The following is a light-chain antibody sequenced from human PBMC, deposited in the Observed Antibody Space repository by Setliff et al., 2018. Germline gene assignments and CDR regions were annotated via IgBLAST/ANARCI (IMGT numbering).Light chain of an antibody. CDR1: SNDVWGHNY. CDR3: SAYTSSSTYV. Sequence: QSALTQPPSASGSPGQSVTISCTGTSNDVWGHNYVSWYQHHSGKAPKLVIYEVTNRPSGISNRFSGSKSGNSASLIISGLQAEDEADYYCSAYTSSSTYVFGTGTKVTVL. V-gene: IGLV2-14*01. J-gene: IGLJ1*01. CDR2: EVT.